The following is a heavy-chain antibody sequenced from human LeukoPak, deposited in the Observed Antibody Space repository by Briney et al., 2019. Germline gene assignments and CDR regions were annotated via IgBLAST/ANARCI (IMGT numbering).Heavy chain of an antibody. CDR1: GSSLSSYW. D-gene: IGHD3-16*01. CDR2: INSGGSTT. V-gene: IGHV3-74*01. J-gene: IGHJ2*01. CDR3: ARGVPGGWYFDL. Sequence: GGSLRLSCTASGSSLSSYWMHWVRQAPGKGLVWVSRINSGGSTTNYADSVKGRFTISRDNAKNTQYLQMNSLRAEDTAIYYCARGVPGGWYFDLWGRGTLVTVSS.